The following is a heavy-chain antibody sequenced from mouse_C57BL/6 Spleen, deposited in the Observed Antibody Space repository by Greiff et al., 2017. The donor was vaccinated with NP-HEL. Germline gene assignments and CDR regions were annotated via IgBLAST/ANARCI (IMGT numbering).Heavy chain of an antibody. CDR2: IHPNSGST. CDR1: GYTFTSYW. D-gene: IGHD1-1*01. J-gene: IGHJ2*01. CDR3: ATYGSSYDY. Sequence: QVQLQQPGAELVKPGASVKLSCKASGYTFTSYWMHWVKPRPGQGLEWIGMIHPNSGSTNYNAKFKSKATLPVDKSSSPAYMQLSSLTSEDSAYYYGATYGSSYDYWGQGTTLTVSS. V-gene: IGHV1-64*01.